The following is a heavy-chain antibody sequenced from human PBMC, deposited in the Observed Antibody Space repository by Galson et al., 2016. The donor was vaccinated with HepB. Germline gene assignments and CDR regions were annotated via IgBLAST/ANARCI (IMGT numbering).Heavy chain of an antibody. CDR3: ARTYYGTYGMDV. V-gene: IGHV7-4-1*02. CDR1: GYTFISYD. CDR2: INTNTGNP. J-gene: IGHJ6*02. D-gene: IGHD3-10*01. Sequence: VSCKASGYTFISYDVNWVRQATGQGLEWMGWINTNTGNPTYAQGLTGRFVFSLDTSVSTAYLQISSLKAEDTAVYYYARTYYGTYGMDVWGQGTTVTVSS.